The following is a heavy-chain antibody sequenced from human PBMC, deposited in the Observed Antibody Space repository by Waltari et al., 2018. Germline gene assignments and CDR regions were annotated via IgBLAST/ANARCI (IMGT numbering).Heavy chain of an antibody. D-gene: IGHD5-18*01. J-gene: IGHJ4*02. Sequence: QVQLVESGGGVVQPGGSLRLSCAASGFTFSSFGMHGVRQAPGKGLEWVAFIRYGGSNKYYADSGKGRFTISRDNSKNTLYLQMNSLRAEDTAVYYCAKDGPGRGYSYGLFDYWGQGTLVTVSS. V-gene: IGHV3-30*02. CDR3: AKDGPGRGYSYGLFDY. CDR2: IRYGGSNK. CDR1: GFTFSSFG.